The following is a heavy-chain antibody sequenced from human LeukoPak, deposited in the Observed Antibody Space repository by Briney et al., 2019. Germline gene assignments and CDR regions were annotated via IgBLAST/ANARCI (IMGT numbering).Heavy chain of an antibody. J-gene: IGHJ5*02. Sequence: GGSLRLSCAASGFTFSNFAMMWVRQAPGKGLEWVSSITGDYATYSADPAKGRFTTSRDNSKNIVYLQMDSLRDDDTAVYYCAREYPRGIAAAGTRWFDPWGQETLVTVSS. D-gene: IGHD6-13*01. V-gene: IGHV3-23*01. CDR2: ITGDYAT. CDR3: AREYPRGIAAAGTRWFDP. CDR1: GFTFSNFA.